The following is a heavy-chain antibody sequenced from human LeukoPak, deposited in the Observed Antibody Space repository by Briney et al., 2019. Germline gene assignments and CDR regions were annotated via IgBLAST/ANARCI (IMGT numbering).Heavy chain of an antibody. D-gene: IGHD2-15*01. Sequence: HPGGSLRLSCAASGFTFSSYNMNWVRQAPGKGLEWVSAISGSGGSTYYADSVKGRFTISRDNSKNTLYLQMNSLRAEDTAVYYCAKDQKWSYDAFDIWGQGTMVTVSS. V-gene: IGHV3-23*01. CDR1: GFTFSSYN. CDR2: ISGSGGST. CDR3: AKDQKWSYDAFDI. J-gene: IGHJ3*02.